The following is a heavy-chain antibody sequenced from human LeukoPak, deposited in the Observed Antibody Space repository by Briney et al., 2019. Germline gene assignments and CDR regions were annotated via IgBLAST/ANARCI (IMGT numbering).Heavy chain of an antibody. CDR1: GYTFTGYY. CDR2: INPNSGGT. D-gene: IGHD5-18*01. CDR3: ARGTRGYSYGFYYYYMDV. J-gene: IGHJ6*03. Sequence: ASVKVSCKASGYTFTGYYMHWVRQAPGQGLEWMGWINPNSGGTNYAQKFQGRVTMTRDTSISTAYMELSRLRSDDTAVYYCARGTRGYSYGFYYYYMDVWGKGTTVTVSS. V-gene: IGHV1-2*02.